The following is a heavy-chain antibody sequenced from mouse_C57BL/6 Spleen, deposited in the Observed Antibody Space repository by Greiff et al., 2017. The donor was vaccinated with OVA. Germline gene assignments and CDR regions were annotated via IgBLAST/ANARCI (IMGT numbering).Heavy chain of an antibody. Sequence: VQLQESGPGLVAPSQSLSITCTVSGFSLTSYAISWVRQPPGKGLEWLGVIWTGGGTNYNSALKSRLSISKDNSKSQVFLKMNSLQTDDTARYDCARTTVVATPDFFDYWGQGTTLTVSS. J-gene: IGHJ2*01. V-gene: IGHV2-9-1*01. CDR1: GFSLTSYA. CDR2: IWTGGGT. CDR3: ARTTVVATPDFFDY. D-gene: IGHD1-1*01.